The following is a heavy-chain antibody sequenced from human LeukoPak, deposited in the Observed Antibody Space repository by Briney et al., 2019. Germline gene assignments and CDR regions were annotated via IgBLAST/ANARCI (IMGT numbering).Heavy chain of an antibody. CDR1: GFTFDDYA. Sequence: GRSLRLSCAAFGFTFDDYAMHWVRQAPGKGLEWVSGISWNSGSIGYADSVKGRFTISRDNAKNSLYLQMNSLRAEDTALYYCAKDTGYSSSPGPFDYWGQGTLVTVSS. D-gene: IGHD6-6*01. V-gene: IGHV3-9*01. J-gene: IGHJ4*02. CDR2: ISWNSGSI. CDR3: AKDTGYSSSPGPFDY.